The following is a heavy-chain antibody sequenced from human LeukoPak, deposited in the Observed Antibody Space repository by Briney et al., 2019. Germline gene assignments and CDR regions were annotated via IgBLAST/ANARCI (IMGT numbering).Heavy chain of an antibody. CDR2: IWYDGSNK. V-gene: IGHV3-33*01. D-gene: IGHD6-13*01. Sequence: GGSLRLSCAASGFTFSSYGMHWVRQAPGKGLEWVAVIWYDGSNKYYADSVKGRFTISRDNSKNTLYLQMNSLRAEDTAVYYCASVSNSSSSHFQHWGQGTLVTVSS. J-gene: IGHJ1*01. CDR1: GFTFSSYG. CDR3: ASVSNSSSSHFQH.